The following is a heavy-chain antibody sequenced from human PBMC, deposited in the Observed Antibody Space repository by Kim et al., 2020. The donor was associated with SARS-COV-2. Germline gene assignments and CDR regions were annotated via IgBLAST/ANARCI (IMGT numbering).Heavy chain of an antibody. CDR1: GFTFGDYA. J-gene: IGHJ4*02. D-gene: IGHD1-26*01. V-gene: IGHV3-49*03. CDR2: IRSKAYGGTT. CDR3: TRAVGAATIDY. Sequence: GGSLRLSCTASGFTFGDYAMSWFRQAPGKGLEWVGFIRSKAYGGTTEYAASVKGRFTISRDDSKSIAYLQMNSLKTEDTAVYYCTRAVGAATIDYWGQGTLVTVSS.